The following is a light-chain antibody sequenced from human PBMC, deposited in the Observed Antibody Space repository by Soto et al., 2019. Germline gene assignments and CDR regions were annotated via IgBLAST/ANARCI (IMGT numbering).Light chain of an antibody. CDR2: AAS. V-gene: IGKV1-39*01. J-gene: IGKJ1*01. CDR3: QQNAITPPWT. Sequence: QLPTSHSSLSAPVLAIVIISVLLSQSVSRSLNWYQQKAGQAPKLLIYAASTLHSGVPSRFSGSGSGTEFTLTISSLQPEDFATYYCQQNAITPPWTFGQGTTGDIK. CDR1: QSVSRS.